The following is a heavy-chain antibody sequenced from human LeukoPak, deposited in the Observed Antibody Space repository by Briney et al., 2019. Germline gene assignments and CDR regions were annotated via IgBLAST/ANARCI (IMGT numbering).Heavy chain of an antibody. J-gene: IGHJ3*02. D-gene: IGHD4-17*01. CDR1: GFTFSSYE. CDR3: ARDTDYGDAFDI. Sequence: GGSLRLSCAASGFTFSSYEMNWVRQAPGKGLEWVSYISSSGSTIYYADSVKGRFTISRDNAKNSLYLQMNSLRAEDTAVYYCARDTDYGDAFDIWGQGTMVTVPS. V-gene: IGHV3-48*03. CDR2: ISSSGSTI.